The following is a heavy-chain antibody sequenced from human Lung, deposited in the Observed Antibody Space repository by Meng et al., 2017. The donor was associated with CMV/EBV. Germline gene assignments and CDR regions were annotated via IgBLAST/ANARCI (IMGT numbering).Heavy chain of an antibody. CDR1: GGSIGSGGYY. CDR3: AREAGRDGYATPKFDY. V-gene: IGHV4-31*03. J-gene: IGHJ4*02. CDR2: IYYTGST. D-gene: IGHD5-24*01. Sequence: GPGLVKPSQTLSLTCTVSGGSIGSGGYYWSWIRQHPGKGLEWIGYIYYTGSTFYNPSLKSRVTISVDTSKNQFSLKLIPATAADTAVYYCAREAGRDGYATPKFDYWGQGTLVTVSS.